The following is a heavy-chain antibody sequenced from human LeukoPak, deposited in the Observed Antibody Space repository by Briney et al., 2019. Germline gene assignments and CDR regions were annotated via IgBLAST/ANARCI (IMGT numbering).Heavy chain of an antibody. J-gene: IGHJ4*02. CDR3: ARVDAGRYYGHDY. CDR1: GYILSNFD. D-gene: IGHD1-26*01. Sequence: GASVKVSCKASGYILSNFDISWVRQAPGQGLEWMGWISVYNGNTNYAQKFQGRVTMTTDTSTNTAYMELRSLRSDDTAMYYCARVDAGRYYGHDYWGQGTLVPVTS. V-gene: IGHV1-18*01. CDR2: ISVYNGNT.